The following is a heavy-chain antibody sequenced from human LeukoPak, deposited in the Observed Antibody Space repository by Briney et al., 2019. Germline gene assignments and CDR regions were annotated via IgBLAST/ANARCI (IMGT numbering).Heavy chain of an antibody. D-gene: IGHD5-18*01. Sequence: GGSLRLSCTASGFTFGDYAMSWVRQAPGKGLEWVSAISGSGGSTYYADSVKGRFTISRDNSKNTLYLQMNSLRAEDTAVYYCAKDDSMGYSYGTYYFDYWGQGTLVTVSS. V-gene: IGHV3-23*01. J-gene: IGHJ4*02. CDR1: GFTFGDYA. CDR3: AKDDSMGYSYGTYYFDY. CDR2: ISGSGGST.